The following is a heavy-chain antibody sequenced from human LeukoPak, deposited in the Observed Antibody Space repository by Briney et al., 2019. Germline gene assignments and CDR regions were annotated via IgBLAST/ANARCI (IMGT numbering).Heavy chain of an antibody. J-gene: IGHJ4*02. Sequence: TGGSLRLSCAASGFIFSDYWMTWVRQAPGKGLEWVSAISGSGGSTYYAGSVKGRFTISRDNSKNTLYLQMNSLRAEDTAVYYCAKDVDTAMVDYWGQGTLVTVSS. D-gene: IGHD5-18*01. CDR1: GFIFSDYW. CDR3: AKDVDTAMVDY. V-gene: IGHV3-23*01. CDR2: ISGSGGST.